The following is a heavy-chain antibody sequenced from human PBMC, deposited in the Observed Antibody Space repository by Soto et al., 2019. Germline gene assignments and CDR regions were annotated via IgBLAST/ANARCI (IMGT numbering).Heavy chain of an antibody. CDR3: VREGGDSSGYYFAY. CDR2: ISAYNGNT. CDR1: GYTFTTHG. D-gene: IGHD3-22*01. Sequence: GASVKVSCKASGYTFTTHGISWGRQALGEGLEWMGWISAYNGNTNYAKKLQGRVTITTDTSTSTAYVELRSLRSDGTAVFFCVREGGDSSGYYFAYWGQGTPVTVSS. V-gene: IGHV1-18*01. J-gene: IGHJ4*02.